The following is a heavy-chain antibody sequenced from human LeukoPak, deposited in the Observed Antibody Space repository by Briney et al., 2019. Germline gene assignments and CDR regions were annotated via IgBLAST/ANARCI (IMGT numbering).Heavy chain of an antibody. V-gene: IGHV3-21*01. D-gene: IGHD3-22*01. CDR2: ISSSSSYI. Sequence: GGCLRLSCAVSGFSVSGNYMNWVRQAPGKGPEWVSSISSSSSYIYYADSVKGRFTISRDNAKNSLYLQMNSLRAEDTAVYYCARDLSTLTYYYDSSGYYSRGFQHWGQGTLVTVSS. CDR3: ARDLSTLTYYYDSSGYYSRGFQH. CDR1: GFSVSGNY. J-gene: IGHJ1*01.